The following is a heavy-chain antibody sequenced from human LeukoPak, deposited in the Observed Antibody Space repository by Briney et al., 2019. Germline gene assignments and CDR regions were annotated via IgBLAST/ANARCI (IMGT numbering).Heavy chain of an antibody. CDR1: GGSFSSNI. Sequence: SVKVSCKASGGSFSSNIIGWVRQAPGQGLEWMGGIVPIFGKTKYAQKFQGRVTITTDESSSTAYMELSSLRSDDTAIYYCARGWGIPAPISWFDPWGQGTLVTVSS. V-gene: IGHV1-69*05. J-gene: IGHJ5*02. D-gene: IGHD2-2*01. CDR3: ARGWGIPAPISWFDP. CDR2: IVPIFGKT.